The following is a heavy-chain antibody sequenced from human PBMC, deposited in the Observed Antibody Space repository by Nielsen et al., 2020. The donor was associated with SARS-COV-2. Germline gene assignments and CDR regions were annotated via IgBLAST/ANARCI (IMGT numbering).Heavy chain of an antibody. V-gene: IGHV3-9*01. J-gene: IGHJ4*02. CDR2: ISWNSGSI. CDR3: AKLTSAYENFDY. Sequence: SLKISCAASGFTFSSYAMHWVRLVPGKGPEWVSGISWNSGSIGYADSVKGRFTISRDNAKNSLYLQMNSLRAEDTALYYCAKLTSAYENFDYWGQGTLVTVSS. CDR1: GFTFSSYA. D-gene: IGHD4-17*01.